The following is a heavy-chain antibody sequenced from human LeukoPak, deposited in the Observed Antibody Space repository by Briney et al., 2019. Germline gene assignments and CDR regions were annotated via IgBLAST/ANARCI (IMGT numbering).Heavy chain of an antibody. CDR2: ISAYNGNT. D-gene: IGHD3-3*01. Sequence: ASVKVSCKASGYTFTGYYMHWVRQAPGQGLEWMGWISAYNGNTNYAQKLQGRVTMTTDTSTSTAYMELRSLRSDDTAVYYCARDGVWSGYFVTDYWGQGTLVTVSS. CDR3: ARDGVWSGYFVTDY. V-gene: IGHV1-18*04. J-gene: IGHJ4*02. CDR1: GYTFTGYY.